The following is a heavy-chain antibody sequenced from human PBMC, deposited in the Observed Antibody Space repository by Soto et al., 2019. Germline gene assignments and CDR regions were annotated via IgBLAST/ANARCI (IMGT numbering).Heavy chain of an antibody. CDR1: GFTFSSYA. V-gene: IGHV3-30-3*01. D-gene: IGHD6-13*01. CDR2: ISYDGSNK. CDR3: ARKISSWRQAIDY. Sequence: GGSLRLSCAASGFTFSSYAMHWVRQAPGKGLEWVAVISYDGSNKYYADSVKGRFTISRDNSKNTLYLQMNSLRAEDTAVYYCARKISSWRQAIDYWGQGPLVTVYS. J-gene: IGHJ4*02.